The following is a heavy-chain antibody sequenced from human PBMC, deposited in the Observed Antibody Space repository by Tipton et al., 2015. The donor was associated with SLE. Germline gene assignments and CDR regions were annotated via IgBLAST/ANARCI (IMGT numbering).Heavy chain of an antibody. J-gene: IGHJ6*02. CDR1: GFSFSNHW. Sequence: SLRLSCAASGFSFSNHWMSWVGQAPGEGLEGWADKGLEGSKSYYIDSVKGRFTISRDNAKNSLDLQMHSLGVEDTAVYYCAREYTVTTSFFHRTDGMDVWGQGTTVTVSS. V-gene: IGHV3-7*01. D-gene: IGHD4-11*01. CDR3: AREYTVTTSFFHRTDGMDV. CDR2: KGLEGSKS.